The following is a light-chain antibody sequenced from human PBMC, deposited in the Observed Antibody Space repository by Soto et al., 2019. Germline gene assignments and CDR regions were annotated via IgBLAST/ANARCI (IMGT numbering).Light chain of an antibody. CDR1: QYINTR. V-gene: IGKV3-15*01. J-gene: IGKJ1*01. CDR3: QQYNNWPRT. CDR2: QTS. Sequence: EIVLTPSPATLSSFPVDRVTLSCRASQYINTRLAWYQHRPGQAPRLLIYQTSIRAAGIPARFSGSGSGTEFTLTISSLQSEDFAVYYCQQYNNWPRTFGQGTKVDI.